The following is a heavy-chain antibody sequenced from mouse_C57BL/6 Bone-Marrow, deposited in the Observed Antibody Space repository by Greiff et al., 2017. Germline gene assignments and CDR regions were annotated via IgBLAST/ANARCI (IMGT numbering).Heavy chain of an antibody. CDR3: ARWMLDGLDY. Sequence: QVQLQQSGAELVKPGASVKLSCTASGYTFTSYWMHWVKQRPGQGLEWIGFIYPNSGSTNYNEKFKSKATLTVDKSSSTPYLQLSSLTSEDCAVYYCARWMLDGLDYWGQGTLVTVS. D-gene: IGHD2-3*01. J-gene: IGHJ4*01. CDR1: GYTFTSYW. V-gene: IGHV1-64*01. CDR2: IYPNSGST.